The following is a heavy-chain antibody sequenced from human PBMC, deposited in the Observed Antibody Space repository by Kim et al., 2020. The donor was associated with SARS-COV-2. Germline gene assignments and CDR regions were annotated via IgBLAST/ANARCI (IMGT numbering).Heavy chain of an antibody. J-gene: IGHJ4*02. D-gene: IGHD3-10*02. Sequence: GGSLRLSCAASGFTFSHDWMTWVRQAPGKGLEWVANINQDGSESYYVDSVKGRFTISRDNAKNSPYLQMNSLRVEDTAVYYCARSVFGANYWGQGTLV. CDR3: ARSVFGANY. CDR1: GFTFSHDW. V-gene: IGHV3-7*01. CDR2: INQDGSES.